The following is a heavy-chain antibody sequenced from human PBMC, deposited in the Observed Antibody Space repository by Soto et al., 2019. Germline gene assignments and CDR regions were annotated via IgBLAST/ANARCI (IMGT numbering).Heavy chain of an antibody. Sequence: QVQLMQSGAEVKTPGASVKVSCRASGYSFRTHGISWVRQAPGQGLEWMGWISTYGDKTNFPQKFQGRITMTTDTSTSTAYMELRSLRSDDTAVYFCARDLGYCNSSGCFRNWFDPWGQGTLVTVSS. CDR2: ISTYGDKT. V-gene: IGHV1-18*01. CDR3: ARDLGYCNSSGCFRNWFDP. D-gene: IGHD2-15*01. J-gene: IGHJ5*02. CDR1: GYSFRTHG.